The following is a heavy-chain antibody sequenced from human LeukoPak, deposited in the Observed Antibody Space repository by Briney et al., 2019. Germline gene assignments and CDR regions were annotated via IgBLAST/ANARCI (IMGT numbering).Heavy chain of an antibody. Sequence: GGSLRLSCAASGFTFSSYAMSWVRQAPGKGLEWVSAISGSGGSTYYADSVKGRFTISRGNSKNTLYLQMNSLRAEDTAVYYCAKSGYCSGGSCYSHFDYWGQGTLVTVSS. CDR3: AKSGYCSGGSCYSHFDY. V-gene: IGHV3-23*01. J-gene: IGHJ4*02. D-gene: IGHD2-15*01. CDR2: ISGSGGST. CDR1: GFTFSSYA.